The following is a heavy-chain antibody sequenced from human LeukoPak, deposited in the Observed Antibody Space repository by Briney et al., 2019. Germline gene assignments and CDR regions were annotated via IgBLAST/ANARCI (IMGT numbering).Heavy chain of an antibody. D-gene: IGHD1-26*01. CDR1: GGSISSYY. V-gene: IGHV4-59*01. CDR3: ARGGGSFENWFDP. J-gene: IGHJ5*02. CDR2: IYYSGST. Sequence: PSETLSLTCTVSGGSISSYYWSWIRQPPGKGPEWIGYIYYSGSTNYNPSLKSRVTISVDTSKNQFSLKLSSVTAADTAVYYCARGGGSFENWFDPWGQGTLVTVSS.